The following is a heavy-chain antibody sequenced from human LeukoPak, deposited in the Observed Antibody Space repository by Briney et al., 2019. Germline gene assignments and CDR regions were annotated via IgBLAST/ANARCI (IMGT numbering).Heavy chain of an antibody. CDR1: GGTFSSYA. V-gene: IGHV1-69*06. CDR2: IIPIFGTA. CDR3: ARGDQSGYDFDY. J-gene: IGHJ4*02. D-gene: IGHD5-12*01. Sequence: SVKVSCKASGGTFSSYAISWVRQAPGQGLEWMGGIIPIFGTANYAQKFQGRVTITADKSTSTAYMELSSLRSEDTAVYYCARGDQSGYDFDYWGQGTLVTVSS.